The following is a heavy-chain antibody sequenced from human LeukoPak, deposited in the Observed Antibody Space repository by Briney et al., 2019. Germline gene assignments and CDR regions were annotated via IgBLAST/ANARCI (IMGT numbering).Heavy chain of an antibody. Sequence: GGSLRLSCAGSGFTSSTYWMSWIRQAPGKGLEWVANIKQDGGEEYYVDSVKGRFTISRDNAKNALYLQMNSLRAEDTAVYYCVREGAHCSATSCYGFRAFDIWGQGTMVTVSS. CDR3: VREGAHCSATSCYGFRAFDI. D-gene: IGHD2-2*01. J-gene: IGHJ3*02. CDR1: GFTSSTYW. CDR2: IKQDGGEE. V-gene: IGHV3-7*01.